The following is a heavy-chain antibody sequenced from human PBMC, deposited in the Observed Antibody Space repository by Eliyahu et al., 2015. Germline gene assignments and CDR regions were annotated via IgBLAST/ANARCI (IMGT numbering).Heavy chain of an antibody. CDR3: AREGRGYDEPIDF. CDR1: GFSFSTYM. Sequence: VQLVESGGGLVKPGGSLRLSCAGXGFSFSTYMLTWGPPGPGKGLEWVSSISTSSSYIYYAGSVKGRFTISRDNARNSLFLQMNSLRADDTGVYFCAREGRGYDEPIDFWGQGTQVIVSS. V-gene: IGHV3-21*02. CDR2: ISTSSSYI. J-gene: IGHJ4*02. D-gene: IGHD3-3*01.